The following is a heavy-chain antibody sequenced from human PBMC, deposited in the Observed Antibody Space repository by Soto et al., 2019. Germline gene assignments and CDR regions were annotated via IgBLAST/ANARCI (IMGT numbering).Heavy chain of an antibody. D-gene: IGHD3-10*01. CDR2: ISGRGDST. CDR3: AKLRAYGSGSPDS. V-gene: IGHV3-23*01. CDR1: GFTFSSYA. Sequence: EVQLLESGGDLVQPGGSLRVSCAASGFTFSSYAMTWVRQAPGKGLEWVSGISGRGDSTYYADSVRGRFTVSRDNSKNTLWLQMNSQRAEATAVYFCAKLRAYGSGSPDSWGQGTLVTVSS. J-gene: IGHJ4*02.